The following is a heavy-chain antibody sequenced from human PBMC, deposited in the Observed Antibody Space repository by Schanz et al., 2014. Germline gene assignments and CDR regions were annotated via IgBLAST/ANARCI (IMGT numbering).Heavy chain of an antibody. V-gene: IGHV1-69*02. CDR1: AGTFSTYT. CDR3: AGTYCSSTSCYTGYYYMDV. J-gene: IGHJ6*03. Sequence: QVQLVQSGAEVKKPGSSVKVSCKASAGTFSTYTISWARQAPGQGLEWMGRIIPILGIANYAQNFQGRVTITADKSTSTAYMELTSLRSEDTAVYYCAGTYCSSTSCYTGYYYMDVWGKGTTSPSP. D-gene: IGHD2-2*02. CDR2: IIPILGIA.